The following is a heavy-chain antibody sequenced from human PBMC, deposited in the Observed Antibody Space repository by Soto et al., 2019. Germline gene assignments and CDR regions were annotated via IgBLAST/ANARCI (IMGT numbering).Heavy chain of an antibody. V-gene: IGHV4-39*01. D-gene: IGHD3-16*02. J-gene: IGHJ1*01. CDR3: ARHWSF. Sequence: QLQLQESGPGLLKPSETLSLTCTVSGVSISGTSYYWGWIRQTPAKGLEWIGTIYYSGETFYNPSLKSRVTISIDTSKNHFSLNLTSVTAADTAIYYCARHWSFWGQGALVTVSS. CDR2: IYYSGET. CDR1: GVSISGTSYY.